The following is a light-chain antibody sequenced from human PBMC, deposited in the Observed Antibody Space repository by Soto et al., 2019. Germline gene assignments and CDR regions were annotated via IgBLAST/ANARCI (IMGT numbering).Light chain of an antibody. CDR2: SNS. CDR3: AACHDSLGRYV. J-gene: IGLJ1*01. CDR1: SSNIGSDT. Sequence: QSVLTQPPSASGTPGQRVTISCSGSSSNIGSDTAKWYQQLPGAAPKLLIYSNSERPSGVPDRFSGSKSGTSASLAISGLQSEDEADYYCAACHDSLGRYVFGTGIKLTVL. V-gene: IGLV1-44*01.